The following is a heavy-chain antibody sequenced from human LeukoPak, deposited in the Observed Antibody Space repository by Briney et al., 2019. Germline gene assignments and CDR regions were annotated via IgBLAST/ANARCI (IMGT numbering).Heavy chain of an antibody. CDR3: AKDSYSTSVYGMDV. CDR1: GFTFSSYW. Sequence: PGGSLRLSCAASGFTFSSYWMNWVRQAPGKGLEWVANIKEDGSEKYYVDSVKGRFTISRDNAKNSLYLQMNSLRAEDTALYYCAKDSYSTSVYGMDVWGQGTTVTVSS. D-gene: IGHD2-2*01. V-gene: IGHV3-7*03. CDR2: IKEDGSEK. J-gene: IGHJ6*02.